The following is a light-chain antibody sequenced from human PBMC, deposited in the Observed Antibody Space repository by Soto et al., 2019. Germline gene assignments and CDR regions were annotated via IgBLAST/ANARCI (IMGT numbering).Light chain of an antibody. J-gene: IGLJ2*01. Sequence: QSALTQPPSVSGAPGQTITISCTGTHSNIGAGYDVHWYRHLPGTAPRVVIFGNNNRPSGVPDRFSGSKSDTSASLTITGLQAEDEADYYCQTYDSSLSGVFGGGTKLTVL. V-gene: IGLV1-40*01. CDR1: HSNIGAGYD. CDR2: GNN. CDR3: QTYDSSLSGV.